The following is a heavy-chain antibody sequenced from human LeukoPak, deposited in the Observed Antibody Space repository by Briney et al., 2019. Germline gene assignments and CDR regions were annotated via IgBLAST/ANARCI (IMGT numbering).Heavy chain of an antibody. CDR2: ITDSGGAN. D-gene: IGHD3-16*01. V-gene: IGHV3-48*02. CDR1: GFTFSSYS. CDR3: ARDHNWGFDY. J-gene: IGHJ4*02. Sequence: TGGSLRLSCAASGFTFSSYSMNWVRQAPGKGLEWVSYITDSGGANYYADSVKGRFTISRDNAKNSLYLQVGSLRDEDTGIYYCARDHNWGFDYWGQGALVTVSS.